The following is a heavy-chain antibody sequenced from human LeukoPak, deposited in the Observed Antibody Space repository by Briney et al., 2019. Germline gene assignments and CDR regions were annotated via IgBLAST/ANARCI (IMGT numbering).Heavy chain of an antibody. Sequence: AASVKVSCKASGYTFTGYYMHWVRQAPGQGLEWMGWINPNSGGTNYAQKFQGRVTMTTDTSTSTAYMELRSLRSDDTAVYYCRWELYEEGAFDIWGQGTMVTVSS. CDR2: INPNSGGT. CDR1: GYTFTGYY. CDR3: RWELYEEGAFDI. D-gene: IGHD1-26*01. J-gene: IGHJ3*02. V-gene: IGHV1-2*02.